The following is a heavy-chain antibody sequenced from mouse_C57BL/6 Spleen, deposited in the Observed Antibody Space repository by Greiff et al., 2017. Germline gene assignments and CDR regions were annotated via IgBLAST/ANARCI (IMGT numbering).Heavy chain of an antibody. J-gene: IGHJ2*01. Sequence: VQLQQPGAELVKPGASVKLSCKASGYTFTSYWMHWVKQRPGRGLEWTGRIDPNCGGTKYNEKFKSKATRTVDKPSSTAYMQLSSLTSEDSAVYYCAREVSGYDGFDYWGPDATLTVSS. V-gene: IGHV1-72*01. CDR3: AREVSGYDGFDY. D-gene: IGHD2-2*01. CDR2: IDPNCGGT. CDR1: GYTFTSYW.